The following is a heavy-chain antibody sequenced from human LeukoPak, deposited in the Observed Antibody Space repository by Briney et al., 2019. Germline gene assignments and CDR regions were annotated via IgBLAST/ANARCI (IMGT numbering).Heavy chain of an antibody. J-gene: IGHJ4*02. CDR1: GYTFTSYY. CDR2: INPSGGST. CDR3: ARDRGVVVFPDY. D-gene: IGHD3-22*01. Sequence: ASVKVSCKASGYTFTSYYMHWVRQAPGQGLEWMGIINPSGGSTSYAQKFQGRVTMTTDTSTSTAYMELRSLRSDDTAVYYCARDRGVVVFPDYWGQGTLVTVSS. V-gene: IGHV1-46*01.